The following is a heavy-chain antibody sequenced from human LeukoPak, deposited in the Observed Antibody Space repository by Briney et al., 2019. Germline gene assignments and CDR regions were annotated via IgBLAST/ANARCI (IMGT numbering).Heavy chain of an antibody. Sequence: KPSETLSLTCAVYGGSFSDDYWSWIRQPPGKGLEWIGEINHSGSTNYNPSLKSRVTISLDTSKNQFSLKLSSVTAADTAVYYCAKHLRRRFFSKTLGFDPWGQGTLVTVSS. J-gene: IGHJ5*02. V-gene: IGHV4-34*01. CDR2: INHSGST. D-gene: IGHD3-3*01. CDR1: GGSFSDDY. CDR3: AKHLRRRFFSKTLGFDP.